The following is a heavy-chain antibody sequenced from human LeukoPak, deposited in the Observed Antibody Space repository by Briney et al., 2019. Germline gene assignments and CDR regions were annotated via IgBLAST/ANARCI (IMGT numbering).Heavy chain of an antibody. CDR2: IKSKTDGGTT. CDR1: GFTFRNAW. J-gene: IGHJ4*02. V-gene: IGHV3-15*01. Sequence: GGSLRLSCAASGFTFRNAWMSWVRQAPGKGLEWVGRIKSKTDGGTTDYAAPVKGRFTISRDDSKNTLYLQMNSLKTEDTAVYYCTTERGSYRGPLDYWGQGTLVTVSS. D-gene: IGHD1-26*01. CDR3: TTERGSYRGPLDY.